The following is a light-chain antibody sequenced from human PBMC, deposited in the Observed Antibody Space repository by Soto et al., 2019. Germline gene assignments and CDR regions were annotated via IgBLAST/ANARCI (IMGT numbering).Light chain of an antibody. CDR3: QQYKNWPLT. Sequence: DLQMTQSPSTLSASIGDRVTITCRASQSISGWLAWYQQKPGKAPRLLIYDASSLESGVPSRFSGSGSGTEFTLTISSLQSEDFAVYYCQQYKNWPLTFGGGTRVEIK. CDR1: QSISGW. CDR2: DAS. V-gene: IGKV1-5*01. J-gene: IGKJ4*01.